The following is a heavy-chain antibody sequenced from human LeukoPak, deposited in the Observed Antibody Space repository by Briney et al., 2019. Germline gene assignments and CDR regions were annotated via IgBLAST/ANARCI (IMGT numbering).Heavy chain of an antibody. CDR3: ARGLELEYAFDI. V-gene: IGHV3-21*04. J-gene: IGHJ3*02. D-gene: IGHD1-26*01. CDR2: ISSSSSYI. CDR1: GFTFSSYN. Sequence: GGSLRLSCAASGFTFSSYNMNWVCQAPGKGLEWVSSISSSSSYIYYADSVKGRFTISRDNAKNSLYLQMNSLRAEDAAVYYCARGLELEYAFDIWGQGTMVTVSS.